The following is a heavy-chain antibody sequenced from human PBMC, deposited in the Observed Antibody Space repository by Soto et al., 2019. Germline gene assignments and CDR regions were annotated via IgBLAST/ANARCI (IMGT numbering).Heavy chain of an antibody. CDR3: ARASASGWFDP. D-gene: IGHD6-6*01. CDR1: GGSVSSGDYY. J-gene: IGHJ5*02. CDR2: IYYSGST. Sequence: SETLSLTCTVSGGSVSSGDYYWSWIRQPPGKGLEWIGYIYYSGSTYYNPSLKSRVTISVDTSKNQFSLKLSSVTAADTAVYYCARASASGWFDPWGPGTLVTVSS. V-gene: IGHV4-30-4*01.